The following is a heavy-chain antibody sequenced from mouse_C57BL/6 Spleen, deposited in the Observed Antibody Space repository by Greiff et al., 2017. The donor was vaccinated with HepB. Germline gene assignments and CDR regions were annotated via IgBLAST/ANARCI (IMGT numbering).Heavy chain of an antibody. D-gene: IGHD2-1*01. CDR1: GFTFSSYA. J-gene: IGHJ2*01. CDR3: ARGDGNFDY. Sequence: EVKLEESGGGLVKPGGSLKLSCAASGFTFSSYAMSWVRQTPEKRQEWVATISDGGSYTYYPDNVKGRFTISRDNAKNNLYLQMSHLKSEDTAMYYCARGDGNFDYWGQGTTLTVSS. CDR2: ISDGGSYT. V-gene: IGHV5-4*03.